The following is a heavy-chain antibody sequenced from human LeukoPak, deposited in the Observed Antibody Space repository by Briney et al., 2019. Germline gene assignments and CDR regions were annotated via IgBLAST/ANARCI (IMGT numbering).Heavy chain of an antibody. V-gene: IGHV4-59*01. CDR1: GGSISSYY. CDR3: ARSGLTGYYSNRNYNWFDP. Sequence: KSSETLSLTCTVSGGSISSYYWSWIRQPPGKGLEWIGYIYYSGSTNYNPSLKSRVTISVDTSKNQFSLKLSSVTAADTAVYYCARSGLTGYYSNRNYNWFDPWGQGTLVTVSS. CDR2: IYYSGST. J-gene: IGHJ5*02. D-gene: IGHD3-9*01.